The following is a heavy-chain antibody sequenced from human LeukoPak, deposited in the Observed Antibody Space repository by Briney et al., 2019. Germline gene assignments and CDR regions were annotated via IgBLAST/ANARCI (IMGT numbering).Heavy chain of an antibody. J-gene: IGHJ6*03. V-gene: IGHV1-2*02. CDR2: INPNSGGT. Sequence: GASVKVSCKASGYTFTDYYIHWVRQAPGQGLEWMGWINPNSGGTNYVQKFQGRVTMTRDTSTSTAYMELRSLRSDDTAVYYCARVTYSGSHLSHYYYYMDVWGKGTTVTVSS. CDR3: ARVTYSGSHLSHYYYYMDV. CDR1: GYTFTDYY. D-gene: IGHD1-26*01.